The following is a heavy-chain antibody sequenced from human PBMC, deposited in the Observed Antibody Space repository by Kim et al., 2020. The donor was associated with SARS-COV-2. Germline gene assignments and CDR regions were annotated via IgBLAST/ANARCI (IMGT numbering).Heavy chain of an antibody. CDR3: VRGYACGPFCL. Sequence: GGSLRLSCAASGFTFDDYGMSWVRQAPGKGLEWVSGINRNSDSTGYADSVKGRFTISRDNAKNSLFLQMNSPRAEDTALYHCVRGYACGPFCLWGQGTLV. CDR2: INRNSDST. D-gene: IGHD3-16*01. V-gene: IGHV3-20*01. CDR1: GFTFDDYG. J-gene: IGHJ4*02.